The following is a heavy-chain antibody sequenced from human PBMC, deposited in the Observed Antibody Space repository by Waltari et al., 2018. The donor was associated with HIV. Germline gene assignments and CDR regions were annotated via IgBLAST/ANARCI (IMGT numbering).Heavy chain of an antibody. V-gene: IGHV1-18*01. J-gene: IGHJ4*02. CDR3: ARLRHYEFWSEVDY. D-gene: IGHD3-3*01. Sequence: QVQLVQSGAEVKKPGASVKVSCKASGYTFTSYGISWVRQAPGQGLEWMGWISAYNGNTNYAQKRQGRVTMTTDTSTGTAYMELRSLRADDTAVYYCARLRHYEFWSEVDYWGQGTLVTVSS. CDR1: GYTFTSYG. CDR2: ISAYNGNT.